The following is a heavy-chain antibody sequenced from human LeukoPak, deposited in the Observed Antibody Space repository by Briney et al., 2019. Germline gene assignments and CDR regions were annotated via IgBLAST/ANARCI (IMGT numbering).Heavy chain of an antibody. J-gene: IGHJ4*02. Sequence: GGSLRLSCVASGFTFSSFGMHWVRQAPGKGLERVAFISYDGSKKYYADSVKGRFTFSRDNSQNTVSLQTNSLRAEDTAVYYCAKGFLYDILTGLDYWGQGTLVTVSS. CDR1: GFTFSSFG. V-gene: IGHV3-30*18. CDR3: AKGFLYDILTGLDY. CDR2: ISYDGSKK. D-gene: IGHD3-9*01.